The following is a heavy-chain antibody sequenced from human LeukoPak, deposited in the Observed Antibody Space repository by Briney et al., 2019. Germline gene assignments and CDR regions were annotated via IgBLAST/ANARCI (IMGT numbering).Heavy chain of an antibody. V-gene: IGHV3-23*01. D-gene: IGHD6-19*01. J-gene: IGHJ5*02. Sequence: GGSLRLSCAASGFSFSNYAMSWVRQAPGKGLEWVSVISGSGGGTYYADSVKGRFTIPRDNSKNTLYLQMNSLRGEDTAVYYCARVVAVAGTPWFDPWGQGTLVTVSS. CDR3: ARVVAVAGTPWFDP. CDR2: ISGSGGGT. CDR1: GFSFSNYA.